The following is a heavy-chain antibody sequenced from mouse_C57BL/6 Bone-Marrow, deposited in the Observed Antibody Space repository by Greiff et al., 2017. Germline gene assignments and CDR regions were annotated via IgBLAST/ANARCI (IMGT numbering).Heavy chain of an antibody. CDR3: SSSRYYAMDY. CDR1: GYTFTNYW. Sequence: VQLQQSGAELVKPGTSVKMSCKASGYTFTNYWIGWVKQRPGHGLEWIGDIYPGDGYTNYNEKFKGKATLTADQSSSTAYMQFNSLTSEDSAVYYCSSSRYYAMDYWGQGTAVTVSS. J-gene: IGHJ4*01. CDR2: IYPGDGYT. V-gene: IGHV1-63*01.